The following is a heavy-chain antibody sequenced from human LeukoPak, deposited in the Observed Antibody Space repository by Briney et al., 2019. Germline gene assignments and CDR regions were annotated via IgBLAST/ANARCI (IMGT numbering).Heavy chain of an antibody. V-gene: IGHV4-34*01. CDR1: GGSFSGYY. J-gene: IGHJ6*03. CDR3: ARLRRYYGSGSYQIIAYRYYYMDV. Sequence: SETLSLTCAVYGGSFSGYYWSWIRQPPGKGLEWIGEINHSGSTNYNPSLKSRVTISVDTSKNQFSLKLSSVTAADTAVYYCARLRRYYGSGSYQIIAYRYYYMDVWGRGTTVTISS. CDR2: INHSGST. D-gene: IGHD3-10*01.